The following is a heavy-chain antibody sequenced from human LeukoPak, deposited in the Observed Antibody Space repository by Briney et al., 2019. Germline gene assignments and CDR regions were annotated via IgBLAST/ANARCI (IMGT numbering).Heavy chain of an antibody. Sequence: GGSLRLSCAASGFTFSSYEMNWVRQAPGKGLEWVSSISSSSSYIYCADSVKGRFTISRDNAKNSLYLQMNSLRAEDTAVYYCARVYYDILTGYYLSPYYYYMDVWGKGTTVTVSS. CDR2: ISSSSSYI. V-gene: IGHV3-21*01. CDR3: ARVYYDILTGYYLSPYYYYMDV. J-gene: IGHJ6*03. D-gene: IGHD3-9*01. CDR1: GFTFSSYE.